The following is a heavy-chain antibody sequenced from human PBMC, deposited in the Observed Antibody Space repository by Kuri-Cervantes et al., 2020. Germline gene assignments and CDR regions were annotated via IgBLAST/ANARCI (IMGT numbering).Heavy chain of an antibody. V-gene: IGHV4-39*01. J-gene: IGHJ4*02. CDR2: IYYSGST. D-gene: IGHD1-7*01. Sequence: WVRQPPGKGLEWIGSIYYSGSTYYSPSLKSRVTISVDTSKNQFSLKLSSVTAADTAVYYCARHQTGTAFDYWGQGTLVTVSS. CDR3: ARHQTGTAFDY.